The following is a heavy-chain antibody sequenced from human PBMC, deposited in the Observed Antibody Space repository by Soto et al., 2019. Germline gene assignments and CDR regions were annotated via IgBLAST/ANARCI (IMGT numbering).Heavy chain of an antibody. CDR2: SNAGNGNT. CDR3: AREECSSTSGYGMDV. CDR1: GYTFTSYA. D-gene: IGHD2-2*01. J-gene: IGHJ6*02. V-gene: IGHV1-3*02. Sequence: ASVKCSCKASGYTFTSYAMHWVRQAPGQRLEWMGWSNAGNGNTKYSQEFQGRVTITRDTSASTAYMELSSLRSEDMAVYYCAREECSSTSGYGMDVWGQGTTVTVSS.